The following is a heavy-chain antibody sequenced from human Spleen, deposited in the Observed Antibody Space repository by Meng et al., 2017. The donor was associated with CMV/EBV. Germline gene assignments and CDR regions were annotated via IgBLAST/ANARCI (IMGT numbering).Heavy chain of an antibody. CDR2: IYSSGST. V-gene: IGHV4-59*01. CDR3: ARERRDSTAYYYFDY. D-gene: IGHD3-22*01. Sequence: SETLSLTCTVSGGSINSYYWSWIRQPPGKGLEWIGYIYSSGSTDYNPSLKSRVTISVDTSKNQFSLRLSSVTAADTAVYYCARERRDSTAYYYFDYWGQGSLVTVSS. J-gene: IGHJ4*02. CDR1: GGSINSYY.